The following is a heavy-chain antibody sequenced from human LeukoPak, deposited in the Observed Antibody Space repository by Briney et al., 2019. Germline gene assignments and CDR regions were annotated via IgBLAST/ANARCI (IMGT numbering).Heavy chain of an antibody. Sequence: GGSLRLSCAASGFTFSSYAMSWVRQAPGKGLEWVSAISGSGGSTYYADSVKGRFTISRDNSENTLYLQMNSLRAEDTAVYYCAKSGYYYDSSGYYPDYWGQGTLVTVSS. CDR1: GFTFSSYA. J-gene: IGHJ4*02. CDR2: ISGSGGST. D-gene: IGHD3-22*01. V-gene: IGHV3-23*01. CDR3: AKSGYYYDSSGYYPDY.